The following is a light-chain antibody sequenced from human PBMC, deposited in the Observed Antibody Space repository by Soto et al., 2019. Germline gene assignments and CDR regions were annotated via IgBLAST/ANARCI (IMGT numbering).Light chain of an antibody. CDR3: QQLITYPVT. CDR2: ATS. Sequence: DIPLTQSPSFLSASVGDRVTITCRASQGISSGYLSWYQQKPGTAPKLLIYATSTLKSGVPSRFSGSGSGTEFTLTIISLQTDDFATYYCQQLITYPVTFGGGTKVEIK. J-gene: IGKJ4*01. V-gene: IGKV1-9*01. CDR1: QGISSGY.